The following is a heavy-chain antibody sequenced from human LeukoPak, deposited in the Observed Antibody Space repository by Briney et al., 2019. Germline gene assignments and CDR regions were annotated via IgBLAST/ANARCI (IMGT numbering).Heavy chain of an antibody. J-gene: IGHJ4*02. CDR3: AREVYGDYVVEPYYFDY. CDR2: INPSSGGT. V-gene: IGHV1-2*02. Sequence: GASVKVSCKASGYTFTRYYMHWVRQAPGQGLEWMGWINPSSGGTNYAQKFHGRVTMTRDTSISTAYMELSRLRSDDTAVYYCAREVYGDYVVEPYYFDYWGQGTLVTVSS. D-gene: IGHD4-17*01. CDR1: GYTFTRYY.